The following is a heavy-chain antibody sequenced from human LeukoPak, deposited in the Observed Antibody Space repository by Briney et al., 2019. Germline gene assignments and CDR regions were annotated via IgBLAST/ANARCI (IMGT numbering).Heavy chain of an antibody. CDR1: GFTFSSYA. D-gene: IGHD4-11*01. CDR2: ISGSGGST. CDR3: AKAPYGNPRAGYFQH. V-gene: IGHV3-23*01. Sequence: GGSLRLSCAASGFTFSSYAMSWVRQAPGKGLEWVSAISGSGGSTYYADSVKGRFTISRDNSKNTLYLQMNSLRAEDTAVYYCAKAPYGNPRAGYFQHWGQGTLVTVSS. J-gene: IGHJ1*01.